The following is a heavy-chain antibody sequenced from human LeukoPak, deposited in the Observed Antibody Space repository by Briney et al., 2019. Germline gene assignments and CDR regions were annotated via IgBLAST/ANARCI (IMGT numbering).Heavy chain of an antibody. J-gene: IGHJ4*02. CDR1: GYTFTSYY. Sequence: ASVKVSCKASGYTFTSYYMHWVRQAPGQGLEWMGIINPSGGSTSYAQKFQGRVTMTRDTSTSTVYMELSSLRSEDTAVYYCARGGLRGAGGYYFDYWGQGTLVTVSS. CDR3: ARGGLRGAGGYYFDY. D-gene: IGHD3-16*01. V-gene: IGHV1-46*01. CDR2: INPSGGST.